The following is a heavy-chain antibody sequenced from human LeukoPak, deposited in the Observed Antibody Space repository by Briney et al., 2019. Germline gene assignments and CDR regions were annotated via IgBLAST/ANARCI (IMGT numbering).Heavy chain of an antibody. V-gene: IGHV4-39*02. J-gene: IGHJ4*02. CDR1: GGSISSSSYY. D-gene: IGHD5-18*01. CDR3: ARDLTDTAMFDY. Sequence: SETLSLTCTVSGGSISSSSYYWGWIRQPPGKGLEWIGSIYYSGSTYYNPSLKSRVTISVDTSKNQFSLKLSSVTAADTAVYYCARDLTDTAMFDYWGQGTLVTVSS. CDR2: IYYSGST.